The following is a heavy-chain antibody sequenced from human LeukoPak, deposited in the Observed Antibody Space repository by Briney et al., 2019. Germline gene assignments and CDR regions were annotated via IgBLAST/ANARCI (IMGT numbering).Heavy chain of an antibody. CDR3: ARGPPTPRDYYYGMDV. CDR2: ISYDGSNK. V-gene: IGHV3-30*04. J-gene: IGHJ6*04. Sequence: GRSLRLSCAASGFTFSSYAMHGVRQAPGKGLEWVAVISYDGSNKYYADSVKGRFTISRDNSKNTLYLQMNSLRAEDTAVYYCARGPPTPRDYYYGMDVWGKGTTVTVSS. CDR1: GFTFSSYA.